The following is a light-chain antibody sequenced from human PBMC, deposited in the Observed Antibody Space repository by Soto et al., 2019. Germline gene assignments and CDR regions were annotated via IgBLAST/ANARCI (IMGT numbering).Light chain of an antibody. CDR3: SSDPGICSLYF. Sequence: QSALTQPPSASGSPGQTVTISCTGTSSDVGAYNYVSWYQQHPGKAPKLMIYEISKRPSGVPDRFSGTRSGTTASLTVSGLQAEDEAYYYCSSDPGICSLYFFGTGTKLTVL. CDR2: EIS. CDR1: SSDVGAYNY. J-gene: IGLJ1*01. V-gene: IGLV2-8*01.